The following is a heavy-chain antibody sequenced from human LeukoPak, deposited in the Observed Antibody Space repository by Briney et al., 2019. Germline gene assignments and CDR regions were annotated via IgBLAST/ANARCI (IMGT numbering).Heavy chain of an antibody. Sequence: GGSLRLSCAASGFTFSDYSMNWVRQAPGKGLEWVSYISSSSTTIFYADSVKGRFTISRDNAKKSLFLQMNGLRDEDTALYYCARERVIAAAGDGFDSWGQGTLVTVSS. V-gene: IGHV3-48*02. J-gene: IGHJ4*02. CDR2: ISSSSTTI. D-gene: IGHD2-21*01. CDR3: ARERVIAAAGDGFDS. CDR1: GFTFSDYS.